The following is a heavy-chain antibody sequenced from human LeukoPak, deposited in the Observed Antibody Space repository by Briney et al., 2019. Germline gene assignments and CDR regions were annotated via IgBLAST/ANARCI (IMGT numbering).Heavy chain of an antibody. CDR2: INHSGST. Sequence: PSETLSLTCAVYGGSFSGNYWSWIRQPPGKGLEWIGEINHSGSTNYNPSLKSRVTISVDTSKNQFSLKLSSVTAADTAVYYCARGRSMDVWGKGTTVTVSS. CDR3: ARGRSMDV. CDR1: GGSFSGNY. V-gene: IGHV4-34*01. J-gene: IGHJ6*04.